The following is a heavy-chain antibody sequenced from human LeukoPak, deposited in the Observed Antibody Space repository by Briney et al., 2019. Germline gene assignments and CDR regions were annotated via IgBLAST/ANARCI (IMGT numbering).Heavy chain of an antibody. D-gene: IGHD5-18*01. CDR1: GFTFSSYS. V-gene: IGHV3-48*01. CDR3: ARRQIWLGNYYMDV. J-gene: IGHJ6*03. Sequence: GGSLRLSCAASGFTFSSYSMNWVRQAPGKGLEWVSYISSSSSTIYYADSVKGRFTISRDNAKNSLYLQMNSLRAEDTAVYYCARRQIWLGNYYMDVWGKGTTVTVSS. CDR2: ISSSSSTI.